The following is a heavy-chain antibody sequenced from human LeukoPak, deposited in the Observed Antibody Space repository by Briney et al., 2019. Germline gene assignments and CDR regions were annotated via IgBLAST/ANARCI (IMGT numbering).Heavy chain of an antibody. CDR2: IYSGGST. CDR1: GFTVSSNY. CDR3: ASPYYYDSSGRRDDAFDI. V-gene: IGHV3-53*01. D-gene: IGHD3-22*01. Sequence: GGSLRLSCAASGFTVSSNYMSWVRQAPGKGLEWVSVIYSGGSTYYADSVKGRFTISRDNSKNTLYLQMNSLRAEDTAVYYCASPYYYDSSGRRDDAFDIWGQGTMVTVSS. J-gene: IGHJ3*02.